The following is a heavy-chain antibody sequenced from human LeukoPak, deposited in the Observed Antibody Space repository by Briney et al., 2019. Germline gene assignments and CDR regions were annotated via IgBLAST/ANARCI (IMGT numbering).Heavy chain of an antibody. V-gene: IGHV3-23*01. CDR2: ISGSGGST. CDR1: GFTFSSYS. Sequence: GGSLRLSCAASGFTFSSYSMNWVRQAPGKGLEWVSAISGSGGSTDYVDSVKGRFTISRDTSKNTLYLQMNSLRVEDTAVYYCARDDAVAGGYLDSWCQGNLVTVSS. J-gene: IGHJ4*02. CDR3: ARDDAVAGGYLDS. D-gene: IGHD6-19*01.